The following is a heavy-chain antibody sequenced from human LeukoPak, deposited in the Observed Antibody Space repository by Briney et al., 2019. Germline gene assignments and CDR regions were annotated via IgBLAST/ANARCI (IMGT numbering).Heavy chain of an antibody. Sequence: GGSLRLSCTASGFTFSDYYMTWIRQAPGKGLEWLAYISTSGIITSYVDSVRGRFTISRDNAKNSLYLQIDSLRAEDTAMYYCARDRQLRLHDSWGQGILVTVSS. CDR2: ISTSGIIT. D-gene: IGHD3-16*01. CDR3: ARDRQLRLHDS. CDR1: GFTFSDYY. J-gene: IGHJ5*01. V-gene: IGHV3-11*01.